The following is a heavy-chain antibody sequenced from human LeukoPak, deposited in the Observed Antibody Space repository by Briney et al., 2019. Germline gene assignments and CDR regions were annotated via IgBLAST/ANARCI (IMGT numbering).Heavy chain of an antibody. D-gene: IGHD3-22*01. CDR3: ARGLGSYDSSELTWPMISL. CDR1: GYTFTSYE. CDR2: MNPDSGDT. J-gene: IGHJ4*02. V-gene: IGHV1-8*01. Sequence: ASVKVSCKASGYTFTSYEINWVRQATGHGFEWMGWMNPDSGDTAYAQKFQGRITMTRSTSITTAYMELSSLRSEDTAVYYCARGLGSYDSSELTWPMISLWGQGTQVTVSS.